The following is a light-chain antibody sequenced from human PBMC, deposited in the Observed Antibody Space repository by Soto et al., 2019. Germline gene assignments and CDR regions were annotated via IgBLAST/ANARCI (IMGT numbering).Light chain of an antibody. J-gene: IGKJ5*01. V-gene: IGKV3-20*01. CDR1: QSVSSSY. CDR2: GAS. CDR3: QQYGSSST. Sequence: EIVPTQSPATLSLSPGKRATLSCRASQSVSSSYLAWYQQKPGQAPRLLIYGASSRATGIPDRFSGSGSGKDFTLTISRLEPEDFAVYYCQQYGSSSTFGQGTQLEIK.